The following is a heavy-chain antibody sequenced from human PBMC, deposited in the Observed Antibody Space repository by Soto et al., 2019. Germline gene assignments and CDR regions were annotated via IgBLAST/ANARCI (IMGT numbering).Heavy chain of an antibody. CDR2: IRVSNGNT. CDR3: ARAPRSSWYAP. V-gene: IGHV1-18*01. J-gene: IGHJ5*02. CDR1: GYTFTKYG. Sequence: ASVKVSCKASGYTFTKYGISWVRQAPGQGLEWMGWIRVSNGNTKYAQKFQDRVTMTTDTSTSTAYMELRSLRSDDTAVYYCARAPRSSWYAPWGQGTLVTVSS. D-gene: IGHD6-13*01.